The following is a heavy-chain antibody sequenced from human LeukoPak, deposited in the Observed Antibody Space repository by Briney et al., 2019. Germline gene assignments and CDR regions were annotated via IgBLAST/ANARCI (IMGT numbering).Heavy chain of an antibody. J-gene: IGHJ4*02. CDR1: GFSFSSYG. CDR2: ISGSGGST. CDR3: AKDNSSSWYGVYYFDY. D-gene: IGHD6-13*01. Sequence: GGSLRLSCAASGFSFSSYGMSWVRQAPGKGLEWVSGISGSGGSTYYADSVKGRFTISRDNSKNTLYLQMNSLRAEDTAVYYCAKDNSSSWYGVYYFDYWGQGTLVTVSS. V-gene: IGHV3-23*01.